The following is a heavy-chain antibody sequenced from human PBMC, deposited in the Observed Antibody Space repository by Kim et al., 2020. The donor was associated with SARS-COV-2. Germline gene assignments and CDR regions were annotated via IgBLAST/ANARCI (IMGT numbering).Heavy chain of an antibody. CDR1: GGSISSYY. D-gene: IGHD3-9*01. Sequence: SETLSLTCTVSGGSISSYYWSWIRQPPGKGLEWIGYIYYSGSTNYNPSLKSRVTISVDTSKNQFSLKLSSVTAADTAVYYCARDGGVYDILTGTSGGMDVWGQGTTVTVSS. CDR2: IYYSGST. CDR3: ARDGGVYDILTGTSGGMDV. V-gene: IGHV4-59*13. J-gene: IGHJ6*02.